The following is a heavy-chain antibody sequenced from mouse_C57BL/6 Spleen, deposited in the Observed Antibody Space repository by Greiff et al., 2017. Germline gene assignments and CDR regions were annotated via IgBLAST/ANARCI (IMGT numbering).Heavy chain of an antibody. Sequence: QVQLQQSGAELARPGASVKMSCKASGYTFTSYTMHWVKQRPGQGLEWIGYINPSSGYTKYNQKFKDKATLTADKSSSTAYMQLSSLTSEDSAVYYCASGDLYYDYGGYAMDYWGQGTSVTVSS. CDR2: INPSSGYT. CDR1: GYTFTSYT. D-gene: IGHD2-4*01. CDR3: ASGDLYYDYGGYAMDY. J-gene: IGHJ4*01. V-gene: IGHV1-4*01.